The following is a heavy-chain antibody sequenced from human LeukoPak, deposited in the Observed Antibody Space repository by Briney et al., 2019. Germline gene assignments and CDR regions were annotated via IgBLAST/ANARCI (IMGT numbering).Heavy chain of an antibody. D-gene: IGHD5-18*01. Sequence: PGGSLRLSCAAPGFTFSSYAMSWVRQAPGKGLEWVSAINGSGGSTYYADSVKGRFTISRDNSKNTLYLQMNSLTAEDTAVYYCAKEYSAPRVHWFDPWGQGTLVTVSS. J-gene: IGHJ5*02. CDR2: INGSGGST. V-gene: IGHV3-23*01. CDR1: GFTFSSYA. CDR3: AKEYSAPRVHWFDP.